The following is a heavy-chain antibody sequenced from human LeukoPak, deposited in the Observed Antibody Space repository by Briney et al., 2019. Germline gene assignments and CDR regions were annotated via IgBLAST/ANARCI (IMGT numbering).Heavy chain of an antibody. Sequence: SETLSLTCTVSGGSISSYYWSWIRQPAGKGLEWIGRIYSTGSTNYNPSLKSRVTMSVDTSKNQFSLRLRSVTAADTAVYYCARQIALAGTAGFDFWSQGALVTVSS. D-gene: IGHD6-13*01. CDR2: IYSTGST. J-gene: IGHJ4*02. CDR1: GGSISSYY. CDR3: ARQIALAGTAGFDF. V-gene: IGHV4-4*07.